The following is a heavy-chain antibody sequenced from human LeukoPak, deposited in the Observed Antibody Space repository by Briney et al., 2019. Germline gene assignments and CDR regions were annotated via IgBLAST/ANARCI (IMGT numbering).Heavy chain of an antibody. CDR3: ANTYALGNYYKGGFDP. D-gene: IGHD3-10*01. CDR2: INPSGGST. J-gene: IGHJ5*02. V-gene: IGHV1-46*01. CDR1: GYTFTSYY. Sequence: ASVKVSCKASGYTFTSYYMHWVRQAPGQGLEWMGIINPSGGSTSYAQKFQGRVTMTRDTSTSTVYMELSRLRSDDTAVYYCANTYALGNYYKGGFDPWGQGTLVTVSS.